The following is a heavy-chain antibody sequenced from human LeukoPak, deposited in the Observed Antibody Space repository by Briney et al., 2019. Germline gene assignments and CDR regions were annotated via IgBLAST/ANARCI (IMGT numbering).Heavy chain of an antibody. CDR2: IYYSGNT. J-gene: IGHJ4*02. CDR1: GVSISSSNSY. D-gene: IGHD4-17*01. V-gene: IGHV4-39*01. Sequence: SETLSLTCTVSGVSISSSNSYWGWIRQPPGKGLEWIGSIYYSGNTYYNASLKSQVSISIDTSKNQFSLKLSSVTAADTAVYYCARYGDYGPFDYWGQGTLVTVSS. CDR3: ARYGDYGPFDY.